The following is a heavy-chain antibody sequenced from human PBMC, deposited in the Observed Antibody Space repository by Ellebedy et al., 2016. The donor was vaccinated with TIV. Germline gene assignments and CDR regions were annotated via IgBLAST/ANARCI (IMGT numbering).Heavy chain of an antibody. V-gene: IGHV4-34*01. J-gene: IGHJ4*02. D-gene: IGHD2-15*01. CDR1: GGSFIDYY. Sequence: SETLSLTCAVHGGSFIDYYWTWIRQPPGKGLEWIGEIRNGGITDYSPSLKSRVTMSIDTFQQQFSLSLSSVTAADTAVYYCARMSQHGGWDSWGQGTLVTVSS. CDR3: ARMSQHGGWDS. CDR2: IRNGGIT.